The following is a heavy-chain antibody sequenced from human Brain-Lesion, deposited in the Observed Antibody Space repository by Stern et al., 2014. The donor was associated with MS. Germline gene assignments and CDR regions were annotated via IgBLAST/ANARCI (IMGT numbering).Heavy chain of an antibody. CDR3: ATYYYDSTGYNDF. V-gene: IGHV1-2*04. Sequence: VQLVESGAEVKKPGASVKVSCKASGYTFTGYYMHWGRQAPGQGLEGLGWINPKSGGTTYAQKFQGWVTMTRDTSINTAYMELSRLRSDDTAVYYCATYYYDSTGYNDFWGQGTLVTVSS. D-gene: IGHD3-22*01. J-gene: IGHJ4*02. CDR2: INPKSGGT. CDR1: GYTFTGYY.